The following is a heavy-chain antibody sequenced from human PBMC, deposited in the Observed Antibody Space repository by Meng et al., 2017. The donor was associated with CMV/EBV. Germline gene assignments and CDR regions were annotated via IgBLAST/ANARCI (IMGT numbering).Heavy chain of an antibody. D-gene: IGHD2-15*01. CDR1: GYPVTSYN. CDR3: ARGPILRKVVAATSHFDY. J-gene: IGHJ4*02. CDR2: INPSGGST. Sequence: QGRVGQAGAEVKKRGASVKVDCKASGYPVTSYNMHWVRQAPGQGLEWMGIINPSGGSTSYAQKFQVRVTMTRDTSTSTVYMELSSLRSEDTAVYYCARGPILRKVVAATSHFDYWGQGTLVTVSS. V-gene: IGHV1-46*01.